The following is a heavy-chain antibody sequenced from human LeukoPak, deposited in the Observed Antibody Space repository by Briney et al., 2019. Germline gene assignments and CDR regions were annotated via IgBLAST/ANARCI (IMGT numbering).Heavy chain of an antibody. Sequence: PGGSLRLSCAASGFTFSDYTMNWVRQAPGKGLEWVSSIGSVTTYIYYADSAKGRFTISRDNAKNSLSLQMNSLRAEDTAVYYCARAIAVAGSYYFDYWGQGTLVTVSS. D-gene: IGHD6-19*01. CDR1: GFTFSDYT. J-gene: IGHJ4*02. CDR3: ARAIAVAGSYYFDY. CDR2: IGSVTTYI. V-gene: IGHV3-21*01.